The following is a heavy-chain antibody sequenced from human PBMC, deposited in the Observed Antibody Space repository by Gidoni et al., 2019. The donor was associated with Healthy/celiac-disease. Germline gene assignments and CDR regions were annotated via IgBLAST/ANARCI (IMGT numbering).Heavy chain of an antibody. V-gene: IGHV4-61*02. J-gene: IGHJ6*04. CDR2: IYTSGST. CDR3: ARSLSTIFGTGSLADV. CDR1: GGSISSGSYY. Sequence: QVQLQESGPGLVKPSQTLSLTCPVSGGSISSGSYYWSWIRQPAGKGLEWIGRIYTSGSTNYNPSLKSRVTMSVDTSKNQFSLKLSSVTAADTAVYYCARSLSTIFGTGSLADVWGKGTTVTVSS. D-gene: IGHD3-3*01.